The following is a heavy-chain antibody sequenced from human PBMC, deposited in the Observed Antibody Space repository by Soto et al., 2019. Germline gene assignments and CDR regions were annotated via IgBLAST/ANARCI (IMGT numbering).Heavy chain of an antibody. CDR2: ISAYNGNT. V-gene: IGHV1-18*01. D-gene: IGHD2-15*01. Sequence: QVQLVQSGAEVKKPGASVKVSCKASGYTFTSYGISWVRQAPGQGLDWMGWISAYNGNTKYAQDLQGRVTMTTDTXXXXXXXXXRSLRSDDTAVYYCARFSGGSYNTYYFYYGMDVWGQGTTVTVSS. CDR3: ARFSGGSYNTYYFYYGMDV. J-gene: IGHJ6*02. CDR1: GYTFTSYG.